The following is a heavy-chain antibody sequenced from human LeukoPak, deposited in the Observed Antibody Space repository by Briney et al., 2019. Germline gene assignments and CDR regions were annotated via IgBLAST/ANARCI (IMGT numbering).Heavy chain of an antibody. CDR2: MYYSGNT. CDR1: GDSISISNYF. J-gene: IGHJ4*02. Sequence: PSETLSLTCSVSGDSISISNYFCGWIRQPPGKGLEWIASMYYSGNTYYNPSLKSRATISVDTSKNQSSLKLTSVTAADTAVYFCARHPPYGSRSWGAYYFVYWGQGNLVTVSS. CDR3: ARHPPYGSRSWGAYYFVY. V-gene: IGHV4-39*01. D-gene: IGHD3-10*01.